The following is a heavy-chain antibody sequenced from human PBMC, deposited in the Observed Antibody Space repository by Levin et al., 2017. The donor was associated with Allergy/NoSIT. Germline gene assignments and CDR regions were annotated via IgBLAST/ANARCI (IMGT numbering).Heavy chain of an antibody. Sequence: ASVKVSCKASGGIFSTYAIAWVRQAPGQGLEWMGGIIPLFGRANYAQKFQGKVTITADTSTTTTYLELTNLTSEDTAVYYCAREMVRAFDYWGQGTLVTVSS. V-gene: IGHV1-69*06. CDR2: IIPLFGRA. D-gene: IGHD3-10*01. CDR1: GGIFSTYA. CDR3: AREMVRAFDY. J-gene: IGHJ4*02.